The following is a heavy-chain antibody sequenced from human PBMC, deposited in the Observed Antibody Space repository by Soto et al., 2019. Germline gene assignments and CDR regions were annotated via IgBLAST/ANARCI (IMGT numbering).Heavy chain of an antibody. CDR3: AKDLMYSSDWAVYYYGMDV. CDR1: GFTFSSYG. J-gene: IGHJ6*02. Sequence: QVQLVESGGGVVQPGRSLRLSCAASGFTFSSYGMHWVRQAPGKGLEWVAVISYDGSNKYYADSVKGRFTISRDNSKNTRYLQMNSVRAEDTDVYYCAKDLMYSSDWAVYYYGMDVWGQGTTVTVSS. D-gene: IGHD6-19*01. CDR2: ISYDGSNK. V-gene: IGHV3-30*18.